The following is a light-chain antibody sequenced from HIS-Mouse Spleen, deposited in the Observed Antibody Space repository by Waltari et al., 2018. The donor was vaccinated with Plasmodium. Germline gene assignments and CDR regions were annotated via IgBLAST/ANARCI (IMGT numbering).Light chain of an antibody. CDR2: DNN. V-gene: IGLV1-51*01. J-gene: IGLJ2*01. CDR1: SSNIANNY. Sequence: QSVLTQPPSVSAAPGPKVTISCSGSSSNIANNYVSWYQQLPGTAPKLLIYDNNKRPSGIPDRFSGSKSGTSATLGITGLQTGDEADYYCGTWDSSLSAGVVFGGGTKLTVL. CDR3: GTWDSSLSAGVV.